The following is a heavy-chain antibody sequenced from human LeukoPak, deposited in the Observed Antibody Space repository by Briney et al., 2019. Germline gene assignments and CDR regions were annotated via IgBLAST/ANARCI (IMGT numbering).Heavy chain of an antibody. CDR2: ISWDGGST. Sequence: GGSLRLSCAASGFTFDDYTMPWVRQAPGKGLEWVSLISWDGGSTYYADSVKGRFTISRDNSKNSLYLQMNSLRTEDTALYYCAKGMSCSGGSCYGAFDIWGQGTMVTVSS. CDR1: GFTFDDYT. V-gene: IGHV3-43*01. CDR3: AKGMSCSGGSCYGAFDI. D-gene: IGHD2-15*01. J-gene: IGHJ3*02.